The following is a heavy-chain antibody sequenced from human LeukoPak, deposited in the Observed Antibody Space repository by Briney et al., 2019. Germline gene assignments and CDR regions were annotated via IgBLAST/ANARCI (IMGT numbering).Heavy chain of an antibody. CDR3: ARESGGSGTVPYDF. Sequence: GGSLRLSCAASGFTLSSYEMHWVRQPSGKGLEWVSAVGVGHDTFYGGSVKGRFTISRDNARNSVYLQMHSLRAGDTGVYYCARESGGSGTVPYDFWGHGTMVTVSS. CDR1: GFTLSSYE. CDR2: VGVGHDT. V-gene: IGHV3-13*01. D-gene: IGHD3-10*01. J-gene: IGHJ3*01.